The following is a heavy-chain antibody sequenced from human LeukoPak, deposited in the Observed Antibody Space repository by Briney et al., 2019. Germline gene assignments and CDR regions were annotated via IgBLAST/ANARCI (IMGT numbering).Heavy chain of an antibody. Sequence: GRSLRLSCAASGFTFSSYAMHWVRQAPGKGLEWVAVIPYDGSNKYYADSVKGRFTISRDNSKNTLYLQMNSLRAEDTAVYYCARDQVPATYYYYGMDVWGHGTTVTVSS. CDR3: ARDQVPATYYYYGMDV. CDR2: IPYDGSNK. J-gene: IGHJ6*02. CDR1: GFTFSSYA. D-gene: IGHD3-10*01. V-gene: IGHV3-30*04.